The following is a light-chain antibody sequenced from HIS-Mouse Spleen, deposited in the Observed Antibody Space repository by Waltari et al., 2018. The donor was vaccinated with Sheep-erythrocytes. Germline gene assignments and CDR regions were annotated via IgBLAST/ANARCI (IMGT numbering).Light chain of an antibody. J-gene: IGLJ2*01. CDR2: DVS. CDR3: CSYAGSYTFVV. CDR1: SSDVGGYNY. V-gene: IGLV2-11*01. Sequence: QSALTQPRSVSGSPGQSVTISCTGTSSDVGGYNYVSWYQQHPGKAPKLMIYDVSKRPSGVPRRFSGSKSGNTASLTISGLQAEDEADYYCCSYAGSYTFVVFGGGTKLTVL.